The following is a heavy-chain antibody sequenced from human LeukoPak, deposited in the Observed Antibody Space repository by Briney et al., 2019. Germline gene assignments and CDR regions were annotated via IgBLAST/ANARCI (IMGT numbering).Heavy chain of an antibody. V-gene: IGHV4-31*03. D-gene: IGHD4-23*01. Sequence: PSQTLSLTCTVSGGSISRGGYYWSWIRQHPGKGLEWIGYIYYSGSTYYNPSLKSRVTISVDTSKNQFSLKLSSVTAADTAVYYCAGATTVVTPHAFDIWGQGTMVTVSS. CDR1: GGSISRGGYY. CDR2: IYYSGST. CDR3: AGATTVVTPHAFDI. J-gene: IGHJ3*02.